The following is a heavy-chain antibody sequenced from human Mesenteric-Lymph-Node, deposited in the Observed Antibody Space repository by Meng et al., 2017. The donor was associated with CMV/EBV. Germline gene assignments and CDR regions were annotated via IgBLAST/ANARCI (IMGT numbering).Heavy chain of an antibody. J-gene: IGHJ3*02. CDR2: INPSGVST. CDR1: GYTFSIYY. CDR3: ARASGRVWADAFHI. Sequence: ASVKVSCKASGYTFSIYYMHWVRQAPGQGLEWMGMINPSGVSTTNAQKFQGRVTVTRVTSTSTVYMELSSLRSEDTAVYYCARASGRVWADAFHIWGQGTMVTVSS. D-gene: IGHD2-8*02. V-gene: IGHV1-46*01.